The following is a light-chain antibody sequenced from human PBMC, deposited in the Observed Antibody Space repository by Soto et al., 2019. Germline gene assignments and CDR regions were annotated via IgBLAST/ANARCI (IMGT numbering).Light chain of an antibody. CDR2: EVN. CDR1: SSDIGSHNH. V-gene: IGLV2-14*01. J-gene: IGLJ1*01. Sequence: QSALTQPASVSGSPGQSIAISCTGTSSDIGSHNHVSWYQQYPGKAPKLIIFEVNNRPSGVSDRFSGSKSGSTASLTISGLQAEDEADYYCNSLSAAGTSYVFATGTKLTVL. CDR3: NSLSAAGTSYV.